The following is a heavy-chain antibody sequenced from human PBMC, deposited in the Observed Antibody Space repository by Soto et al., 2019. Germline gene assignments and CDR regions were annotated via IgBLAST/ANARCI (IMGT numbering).Heavy chain of an antibody. J-gene: IGHJ4*02. CDR2: INHSGNT. Sequence: SETLSLTCAVYGGSFSGYYWSWIRQPPGKGLEWIGEINHSGNTNYNPSLKSRVTISVDTSKNQFSLKLSSVTAADTAVYYCARDSEELAGAPVDYWGQGTLVTVSS. V-gene: IGHV4-34*01. CDR3: ARDSEELAGAPVDY. D-gene: IGHD1-26*01. CDR1: GGSFSGYY.